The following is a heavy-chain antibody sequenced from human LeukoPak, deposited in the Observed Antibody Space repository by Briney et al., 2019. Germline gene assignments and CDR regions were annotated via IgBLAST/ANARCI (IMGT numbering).Heavy chain of an antibody. J-gene: IGHJ5*02. V-gene: IGHV4-59*01. CDR3: ARGLSALTYYYDSSGYANWFDP. D-gene: IGHD3-22*01. CDR2: IYYSGST. Sequence: PSETLFLTCTVSGGSISNYYWSWIRQPPGKGLEWIGYIYYSGSTNYNPSLKSRVTISVDTSKNQFSLKLSSVTAADTAVYYCARGLSALTYYYDSSGYANWFDPWGQGTLVTVSS. CDR1: GGSISNYY.